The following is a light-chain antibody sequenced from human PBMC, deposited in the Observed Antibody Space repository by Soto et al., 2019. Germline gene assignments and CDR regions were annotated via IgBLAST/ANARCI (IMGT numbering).Light chain of an antibody. V-gene: IGLV2-11*01. CDR2: DVS. Sequence: QSALTQPRSVSGSPGQSVSISCTGSNINVGGYNYVSWYQQHPGKVPKLMIYDVSERPSGVPDRFSGSKSGNTASLTISGLQAEDEADYYCCSYAGAVVVFGGGTKVTVL. J-gene: IGLJ2*01. CDR3: CSYAGAVVV. CDR1: NINVGGYNY.